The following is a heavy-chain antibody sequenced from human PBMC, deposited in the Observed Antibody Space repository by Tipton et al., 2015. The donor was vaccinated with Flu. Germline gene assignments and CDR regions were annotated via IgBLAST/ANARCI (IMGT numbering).Heavy chain of an antibody. V-gene: IGHV1-18*04. J-gene: IGHJ6*03. Sequence: QVQLVQSGAEVKKPGASVKVSCKASGYTFTSYGISWVRQAPGQGLEWMGWISAYNGNTNYAQKLQGRVTMTTDTSTSTAYMELRSLRSDDTAVYHCARHAPRIAARPDYYYYYMDVWGKGTTVTVSS. CDR3: ARHAPRIAARPDYYYYYMDV. CDR2: ISAYNGNT. CDR1: GYTFTSYG. D-gene: IGHD6-6*01.